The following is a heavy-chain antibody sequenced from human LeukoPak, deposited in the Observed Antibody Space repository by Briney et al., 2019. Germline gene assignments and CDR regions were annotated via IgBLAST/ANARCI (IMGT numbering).Heavy chain of an antibody. CDR2: IYYSGST. Sequence: SETLSLTCTVSGDSIYTYYWSWIRQPPGKGLEWIGYIYYSGSTNYNPSLKSRVTISVDTSKNQFSLKLSSVTAADTAVYYCARGPGGWYFYWGQGTLVTVSS. J-gene: IGHJ4*02. V-gene: IGHV4-59*01. CDR1: GDSIYTYY. CDR3: ARGPGGWYFY. D-gene: IGHD6-19*01.